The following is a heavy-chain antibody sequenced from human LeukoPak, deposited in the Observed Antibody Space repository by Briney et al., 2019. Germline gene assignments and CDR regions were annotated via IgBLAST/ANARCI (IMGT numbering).Heavy chain of an antibody. D-gene: IGHD6-13*01. Sequence: PSETLSLTCTVSGYSISSGYYWGWIRQPPGKGLEWIGSIYHSGSTYYNPSLKSRVTISVDTSKNQFSLKLSSVTAADTAVYYCASNIAAAGSYYYYYMDVWGKGTTVTVSS. V-gene: IGHV4-38-2*02. J-gene: IGHJ6*03. CDR3: ASNIAAAGSYYYYYMDV. CDR2: IYHSGST. CDR1: GYSISSGYY.